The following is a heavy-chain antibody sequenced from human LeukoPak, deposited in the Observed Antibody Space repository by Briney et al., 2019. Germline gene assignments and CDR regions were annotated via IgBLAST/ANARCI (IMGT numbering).Heavy chain of an antibody. D-gene: IGHD7-27*01. CDR3: ARGGWGFDF. CDR1: GGSISSYY. CDR2: IYYSGST. J-gene: IGHJ4*02. V-gene: IGHV4-59*01. Sequence: SETLSLTCTVSGGSISSYYWSWIRQPPGKGLEWIGYIYYSGSTNYNPSLKSRVSMSVDTSNNQFSLRLSSVTAADTAVYYCARGGWGFDFWGRGTRVTVSS.